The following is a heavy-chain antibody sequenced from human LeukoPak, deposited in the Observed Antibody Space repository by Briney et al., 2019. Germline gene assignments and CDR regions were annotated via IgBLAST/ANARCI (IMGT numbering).Heavy chain of an antibody. V-gene: IGHV3-48*03. Sequence: PGGSLRLSCAASGFTFSSYEMNWVRQAPGKGLEWVSYISSSGSTIYYADSVKGRFTISRDNARNSLYLQMNSLRAEDTAVYYCARELRTPYDILGRGNASDIWGQGTMVTVSS. CDR3: ARELRTPYDILGRGNASDI. CDR1: GFTFSSYE. CDR2: ISSSGSTI. J-gene: IGHJ3*02. D-gene: IGHD3-9*01.